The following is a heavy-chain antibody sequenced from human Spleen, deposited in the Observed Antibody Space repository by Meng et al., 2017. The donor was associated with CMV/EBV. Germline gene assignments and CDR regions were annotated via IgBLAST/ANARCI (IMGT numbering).Heavy chain of an antibody. J-gene: IGHJ6*02. D-gene: IGHD3-3*01. CDR1: GYTFTSYG. CDR2: ISAYNGNT. CDR3: ARLPYDFWSGYARGYYGMDV. Sequence: ASVKVSCKASGYTFTSYGISWVRQAPGQGLEWMGWISAYNGNTNYAQKLQGRVTMTTDTSTSTAYMELRSLRSDDTAVYYCARLPYDFWSGYARGYYGMDVWGQGTTVTVSS. V-gene: IGHV1-18*01.